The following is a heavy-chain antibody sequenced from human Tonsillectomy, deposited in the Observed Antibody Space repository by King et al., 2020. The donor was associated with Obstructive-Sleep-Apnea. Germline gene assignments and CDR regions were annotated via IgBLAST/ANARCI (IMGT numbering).Heavy chain of an antibody. CDR1: GYTFTSHG. CDR2: ISAYNGNT. Sequence: VQLVQSGAEVKKPGASVKVSCKASGYTFTSHGISWVRQAPGQGLEWMGWISAYNGNTNYAQKVQGRVTMTTDTSTSTAYMDLRSLRSDDTAVFYCARVQYYDFWSGYSNYYYYAMDVWGQGTTVTVSS. J-gene: IGHJ6*02. D-gene: IGHD3-3*01. V-gene: IGHV1-18*04. CDR3: ARVQYYDFWSGYSNYYYYAMDV.